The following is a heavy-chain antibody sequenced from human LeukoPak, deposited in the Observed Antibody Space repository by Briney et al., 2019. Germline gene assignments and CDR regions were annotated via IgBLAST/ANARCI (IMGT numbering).Heavy chain of an antibody. J-gene: IGHJ5*02. CDR2: IIPIFGTA. D-gene: IGHD1-26*01. Sequence: GASVKVSCKASGGTFSSYAISWVRQAPGQGPEWMGGIIPIFGTANYAQKFQGRVTITADKSTSTAYMELSSLRSEDMAVYYCARVGNPSGSLERDNWFDPWGQGTLVTASS. CDR3: ARVGNPSGSLERDNWFDP. CDR1: GGTFSSYA. V-gene: IGHV1-69*06.